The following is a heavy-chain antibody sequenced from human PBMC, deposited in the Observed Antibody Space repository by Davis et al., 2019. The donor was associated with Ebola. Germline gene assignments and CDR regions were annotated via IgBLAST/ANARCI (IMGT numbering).Heavy chain of an antibody. D-gene: IGHD3-3*01. J-gene: IGHJ6*04. CDR3: ARSGLSFGVVKYHYGMDA. V-gene: IGHV3-23*01. CDR1: VITFSSYA. CDR2: ISGSGGNT. Sequence: GESLKISCADSVITFSSYAMTWVRQAPGKGLEWVSAISGSGGNTYYADSVKGRFTISRDNSKKTMYLQMNSLRGEDTVVYYCARSGLSFGVVKYHYGMDAWGKGTTVTVSS.